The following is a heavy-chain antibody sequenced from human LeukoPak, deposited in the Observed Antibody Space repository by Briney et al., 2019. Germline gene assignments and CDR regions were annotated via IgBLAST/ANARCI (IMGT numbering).Heavy chain of an antibody. CDR2: IRSDGSDK. CDR1: GFTFSGYD. CDR3: AKDIAAAGGPCAY. D-gene: IGHD6-13*01. Sequence: GGSLRLSCAASGFTFSGYDMHWVRQAPGKGVEWVALIRSDGSDKYYADSVKGRFTISRDNSKNTLFLQMNSLRADETAVYYCAKDIAAAGGPCAYWGRGTLVTVSS. J-gene: IGHJ4*02. V-gene: IGHV3-30*02.